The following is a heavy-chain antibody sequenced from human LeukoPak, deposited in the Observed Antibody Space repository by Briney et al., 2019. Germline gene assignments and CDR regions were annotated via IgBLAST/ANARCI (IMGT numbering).Heavy chain of an antibody. V-gene: IGHV4-30-4*01. Sequence: SETLSLTCTVSGGSISSDDYYWNWIRQSPGKGLEWIGSIYHSGNTHYNPSLKSRLTIAVDTSKNQFSLRLISVTAADTAVYYCAKYYGSGTLSYGMDVWGRGTTVNVSS. CDR3: AKYYGSGTLSYGMDV. CDR2: IYHSGNT. D-gene: IGHD3-10*01. CDR1: GGSISSDDYY. J-gene: IGHJ6*04.